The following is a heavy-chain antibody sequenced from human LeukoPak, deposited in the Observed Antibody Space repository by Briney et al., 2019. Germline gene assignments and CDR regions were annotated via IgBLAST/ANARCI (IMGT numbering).Heavy chain of an antibody. Sequence: PGGSLRLSCAASTSTFSNYWMNWVRQAPGKGLEWVATIKHDGSEKHYVDSVEGRFTISRVNAMNSLYLQMNSLRAEDTAVYYCARDRGLSGYDLCDYWGQGTLVTVSS. CDR2: IKHDGSEK. V-gene: IGHV3-7*01. D-gene: IGHD5-12*01. CDR1: TSTFSNYW. J-gene: IGHJ4*02. CDR3: ARDRGLSGYDLCDY.